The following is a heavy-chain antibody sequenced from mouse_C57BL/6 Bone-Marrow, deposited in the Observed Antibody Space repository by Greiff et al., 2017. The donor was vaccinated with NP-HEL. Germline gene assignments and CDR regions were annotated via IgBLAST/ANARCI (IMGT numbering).Heavy chain of an antibody. CDR2: IYPGSGST. CDR1: GYTFTSYW. V-gene: IGHV1-55*01. CDR3: ARGGSRDWYFDV. D-gene: IGHD1-1*01. J-gene: IGHJ1*03. Sequence: VKLMESGAELVKPGASVKMSCKASGYTFTSYWITWVKQRPGQGLEWIGDIYPGSGSTNYNEKFKSKATLTVDTSSSTAYMQLSSLTSEDSAVYYCARGGSRDWYFDVWGTGTTVTVSS.